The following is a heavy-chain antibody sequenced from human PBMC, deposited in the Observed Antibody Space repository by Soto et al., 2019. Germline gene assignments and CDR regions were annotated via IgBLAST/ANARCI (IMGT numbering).Heavy chain of an antibody. D-gene: IGHD1-1*01. V-gene: IGHV3-33*01. J-gene: IGHJ6*02. CDR1: GFTFSSHG. CDR2: IWYDGSKT. CDR3: ARFTTGYGMDV. Sequence: QEQLVESGGGVVQPGRSLRLSCAASGFTFSSHGMHWVRQAPGKGLEWLAVIWYDGSKTYYADSVQGRYIISRDNSKNILYVQMNSLRVEDTAVYYCARFTTGYGMDVWGHGTTVTVSS.